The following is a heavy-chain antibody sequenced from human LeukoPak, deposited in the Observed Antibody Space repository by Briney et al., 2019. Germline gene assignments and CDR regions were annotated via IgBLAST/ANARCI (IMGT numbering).Heavy chain of an antibody. CDR2: ISYDGSNK. J-gene: IGHJ6*04. Sequence: GRSLRPSCVASGFTLTNYAMHWVRQAPGKGLEWVAVISYDGSNKYYADSVKGRFTISRDNSKNTLYLQMNSLRAEDTAVYYCARDKENYYYGMDVWGKGTTVTVSS. CDR3: ARDKENYYYGMDV. V-gene: IGHV3-30*04. CDR1: GFTLTNYA.